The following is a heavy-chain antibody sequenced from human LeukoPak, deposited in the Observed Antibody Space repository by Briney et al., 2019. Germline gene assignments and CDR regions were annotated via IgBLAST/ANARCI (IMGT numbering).Heavy chain of an antibody. Sequence: GGSLRLSCAASGFTFSNYWMHWVRQAPGKRLVWVSRINSDGSSPSHADSVKGRFTISRDNVKNTLYLQMNSLRAEDAAVYYCARHRGWGDYLFDYWGQGTLVTVSS. V-gene: IGHV3-74*01. D-gene: IGHD4-17*01. CDR3: ARHRGWGDYLFDY. CDR1: GFTFSNYW. CDR2: INSDGSSP. J-gene: IGHJ4*02.